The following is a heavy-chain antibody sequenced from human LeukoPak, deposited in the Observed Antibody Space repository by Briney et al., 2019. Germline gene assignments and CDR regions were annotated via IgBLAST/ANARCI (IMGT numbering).Heavy chain of an antibody. J-gene: IGHJ4*02. D-gene: IGHD3-9*01. V-gene: IGHV1-3*01. Sequence: GASVKVSCKASGYTFTSYAMHWVRQAPGQRLEWMGWINAGNGNTKYPQKFQGRVTITRDTSASTAYMELSSLRSEDTAVYYCARVHYDILTGYYIKQVGGYFDYWGQGTLVTVSS. CDR3: ARVHYDILTGYYIKQVGGYFDY. CDR1: GYTFTSYA. CDR2: INAGNGNT.